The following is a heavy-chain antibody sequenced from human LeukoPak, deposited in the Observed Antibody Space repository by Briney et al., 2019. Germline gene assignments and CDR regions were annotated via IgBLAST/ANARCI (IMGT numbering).Heavy chain of an antibody. Sequence: GGSLRLSCAAPGFTFSSYGMHWVRQAPGKGLEWVAVIWYDGSNKYYADSVKGRFTISRDNSKNTLSLQMTSLRAEDTAVYYCATDYDSSGSARDYWGQGTLVTVSS. CDR1: GFTFSSYG. CDR2: IWYDGSNK. D-gene: IGHD3-22*01. CDR3: ATDYDSSGSARDY. J-gene: IGHJ4*02. V-gene: IGHV3-30*02.